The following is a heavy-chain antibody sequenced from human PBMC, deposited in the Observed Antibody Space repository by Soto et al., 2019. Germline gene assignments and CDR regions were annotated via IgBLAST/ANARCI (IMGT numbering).Heavy chain of an antibody. CDR3: ARWRKRVSMIRGFDY. CDR1: GGSLSGSSYY. J-gene: IGHJ4*02. Sequence: QLQLQESGPGLVKPSETLSLTCTVSGGSLSGSSYYWAWIRQPPGKGLEWIGSIYFSGTTYYNPSLKRRVTISAYTSNSQFSLRLSSVTAADTALYYCARWRKRVSMIRGFDYWGQGTLVTASS. V-gene: IGHV4-39*01. D-gene: IGHD3-10*01. CDR2: IYFSGTT.